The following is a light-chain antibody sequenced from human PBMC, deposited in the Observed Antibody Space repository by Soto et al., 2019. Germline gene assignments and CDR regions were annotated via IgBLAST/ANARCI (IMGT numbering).Light chain of an antibody. J-gene: IGLJ2*01. V-gene: IGLV1-40*01. CDR1: SSNIVAVYD. CDR2: GNS. Sequence: QSVLTQPPSVSGAPGQRFTLSCTGSSSNIVAVYDVHWYQQLPGTAPKLLIYGNSNRPSWVPDRFSGSKSGTSAALAITGVQAEDEADYYCQSYDSSLRAVVFGGGTQLTVL. CDR3: QSYDSSLRAVV.